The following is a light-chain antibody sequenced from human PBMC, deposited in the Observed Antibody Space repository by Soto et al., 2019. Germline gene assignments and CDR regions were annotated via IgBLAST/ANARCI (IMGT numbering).Light chain of an antibody. CDR1: QPVSDK. J-gene: IGKJ4*01. CDR2: GAS. V-gene: IGKV3-15*01. Sequence: EIVMTQSPATLSVSRGERATLSCWASQPVSDKLAWYQQKPGQAPRLLIYGASIRATGVPATFSGSGSGTEFTLSISSLQSEHLGVYYCQQDSSWPLTFGGGTKVDI. CDR3: QQDSSWPLT.